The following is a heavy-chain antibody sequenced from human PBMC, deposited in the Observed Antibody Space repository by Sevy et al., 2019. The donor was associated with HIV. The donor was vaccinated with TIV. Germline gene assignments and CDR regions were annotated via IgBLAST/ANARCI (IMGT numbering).Heavy chain of an antibody. Sequence: GGSLRLSCTTSGFTFADSAMSWFRQAPGKGLEWVAFITRNSYEAYGGTTYDAASGKDRFNISRDDSKSFAYLQRNSLNTEETAVYDCGRGLLTAETPEDDGDYWGQGTLVTVSS. J-gene: IGHJ4*02. D-gene: IGHD3-16*01. CDR3: GRGLLTAETPEDDGDY. V-gene: IGHV3-49*03. CDR2: ITRNSYEAYGGTT. CDR1: GFTFADSA.